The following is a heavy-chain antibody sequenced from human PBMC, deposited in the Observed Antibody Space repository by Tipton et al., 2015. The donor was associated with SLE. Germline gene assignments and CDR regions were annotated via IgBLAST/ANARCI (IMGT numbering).Heavy chain of an antibody. V-gene: IGHV4-4*07. CDR2: IYTDGTT. CDR1: GGSLSRYY. J-gene: IGHJ4*02. D-gene: IGHD3-3*01. CDR3: ARGIFGGHPRGSYFDF. Sequence: GLVKPSETLSLNCAVSGGSLSRYYWSWIRQPAGKGLEWIGRIYTDGTTNYNPSLKSRVTMSVDTSKNQFSLKVTSVTAADTAVYYCARGIFGGHPRGSYFDFWGQGTLVPVSP.